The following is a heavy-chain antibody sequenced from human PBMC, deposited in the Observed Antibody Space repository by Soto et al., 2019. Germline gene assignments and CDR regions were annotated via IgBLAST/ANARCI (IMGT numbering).Heavy chain of an antibody. V-gene: IGHV3-11*06. D-gene: IGHD3-3*01. CDR2: ISSSSSYT. J-gene: IGHJ6*02. CDR3: ARVAGATIFEGYYYGMDV. Sequence: GGSLRLSCAASGFTFSDYYMSWIRQAPGKGLEWVSYISSSSSYTNYADSVKGRFTISRDNAKNSLYLQMNSLRAEDTAVYYCARVAGATIFEGYYYGMDVWGQGTTVTVSS. CDR1: GFTFSDYY.